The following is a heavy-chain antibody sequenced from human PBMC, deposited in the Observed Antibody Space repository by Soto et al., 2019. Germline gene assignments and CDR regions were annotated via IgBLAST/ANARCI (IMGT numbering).Heavy chain of an antibody. CDR2: IDPSDSQT. J-gene: IGHJ4*02. CDR3: ARQIYDSDTGPNFQYSIDS. CDR1: GYSFAGYW. Sequence: PGESLKISCKGSGYSFAGYWITWVRQKPGKGLEWMGRIDPSDSQTYYSPSFRGHVTISATKSITTVFLQWSSLRASDTAMYYCARQIYDSDTGPNFQYSIDSWGQGTPVTVSS. V-gene: IGHV5-10-1*01. D-gene: IGHD3-22*01.